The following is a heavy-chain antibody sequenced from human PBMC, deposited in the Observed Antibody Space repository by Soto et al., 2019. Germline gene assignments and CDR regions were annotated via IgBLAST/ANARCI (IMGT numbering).Heavy chain of an antibody. CDR2: IYYSGST. V-gene: IGHV4-30-4*01. CDR3: ARGGPVGYDFWSGQYYGGWFDP. D-gene: IGHD3-3*01. J-gene: IGHJ5*02. CDR1: GGSISSGDYY. Sequence: PSETLSLTCTVSGGSISSGDYYWSWIRQPPGKGLEWIGYIYYSGSTYYNPSLKSRVTISVDTSENQFSLKLSSVTAADTAVYYCARGGPVGYDFWSGQYYGGWFDPWGQGTLVTVSS.